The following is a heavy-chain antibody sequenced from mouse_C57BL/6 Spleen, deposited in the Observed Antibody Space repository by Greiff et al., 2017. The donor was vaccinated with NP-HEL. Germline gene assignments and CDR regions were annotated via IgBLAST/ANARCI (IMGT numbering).Heavy chain of an antibody. D-gene: IGHD1-1*01. CDR2: IYPGDGDT. CDR1: GYAFSSSW. CDR3: ARAVYYYGSSYYFDY. V-gene: IGHV1-82*01. J-gene: IGHJ2*01. Sequence: VQLQQSGPELVKPGASVKISCKASGYAFSSSWMNWVKQRPGKGLEWIGRIYPGDGDTNYNGKFKGKATLTADKSSSTAYMQLSSLTSEDSAVYFCARAVYYYGSSYYFDYWGQGTTLTVSS.